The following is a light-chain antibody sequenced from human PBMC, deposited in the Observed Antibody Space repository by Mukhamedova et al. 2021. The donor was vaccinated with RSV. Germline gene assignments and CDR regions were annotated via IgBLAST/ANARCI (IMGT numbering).Light chain of an antibody. Sequence: WYQRRVHGKPPNLLISDASTLRSGVPSRFSGSGFGTTFTLTISGLQAEDFGTYYCQQFISFPPLTFGGGPRWRS. CDR2: DAS. J-gene: IGKJ4*01. CDR3: QQFISFPPLT. V-gene: IGKV1-13*02.